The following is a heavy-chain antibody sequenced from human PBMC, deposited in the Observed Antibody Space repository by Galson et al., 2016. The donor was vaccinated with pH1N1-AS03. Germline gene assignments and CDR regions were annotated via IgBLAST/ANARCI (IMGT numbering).Heavy chain of an antibody. D-gene: IGHD3-10*01. CDR3: TTVAGTYYNGAY. Sequence: SLRISCAASRFIFSIYQMSWVRQAPGKGLEWVSTYGGSDENTYYADSVKGRFTISRDSSKNTLYLQMNTLRAEDTALYYCTTVAGTYYNGAYWGQGSLVTVSS. CDR1: RFIFSIYQ. J-gene: IGHJ4*02. V-gene: IGHV3-23*01. CDR2: YGGSDENT.